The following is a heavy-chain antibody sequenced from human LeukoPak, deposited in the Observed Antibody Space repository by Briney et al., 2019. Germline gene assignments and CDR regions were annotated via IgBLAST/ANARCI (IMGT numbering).Heavy chain of an antibody. CDR3: ARLWPAHY. V-gene: IGHV5-51*01. CDR2: IYPSASDT. Sequence: GESLKISCKGSGYSFTTSWLGWVRQMPGKGLEWMGIIYPSASDTRYSPSFQGQVTISADKSISTAYLQWSNLKASDTGMYYCARLWPAHYWGQGTLVTVSS. J-gene: IGHJ4*02. D-gene: IGHD2-15*01. CDR1: GYSFTTSW.